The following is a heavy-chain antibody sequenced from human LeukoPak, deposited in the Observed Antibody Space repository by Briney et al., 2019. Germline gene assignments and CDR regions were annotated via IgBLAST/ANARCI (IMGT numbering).Heavy chain of an antibody. CDR2: ISYTGTYI. V-gene: IGHV3-21*01. J-gene: IGHJ5*02. CDR1: AFSLNAYN. Sequence: GGSLRLSCAASAFSLNAYNMNWVRQAPGKGLEWVSSISYTGTYIYYADSVKGRFTISRDNAQNSLYLQMNSLRVEDTALYYCASRSINWYKGNNWFDPWGQGTLVTVSS. D-gene: IGHD6-13*01. CDR3: ASRSINWYKGNNWFDP.